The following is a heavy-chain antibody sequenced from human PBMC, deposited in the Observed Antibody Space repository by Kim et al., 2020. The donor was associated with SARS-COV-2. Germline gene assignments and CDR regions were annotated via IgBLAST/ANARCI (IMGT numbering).Heavy chain of an antibody. D-gene: IGHD3-3*01. CDR1: GFTFSSYD. V-gene: IGHV3-30*18. Sequence: GGSLRLSCAAPGFTFSSYDMHWVRQAPGKGLEWVAVISYDGSNKYYADSVKGRFTISRDNSKNTLYLQMNSLRAEDTAVYYCAKDGVGSSSSFDYWGQGT. J-gene: IGHJ4*02. CDR3: AKDGVGSSSSFDY. CDR2: ISYDGSNK.